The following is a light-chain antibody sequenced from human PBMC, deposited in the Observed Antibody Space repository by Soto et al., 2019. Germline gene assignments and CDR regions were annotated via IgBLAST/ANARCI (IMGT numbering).Light chain of an antibody. CDR2: GAS. J-gene: IGKJ1*01. CDR1: QSVRSNF. V-gene: IGKV3-20*01. CDR3: QQFGSSSWT. Sequence: IVLTQSPGTLSLSPGERATLSCRASQSVRSNFLAWYQQKPGQAPRLLIYGASSRATGIPDRFSGSGSGTDFTLTINRLEPEDFAVYYCQQFGSSSWTFGQGTKVDIK.